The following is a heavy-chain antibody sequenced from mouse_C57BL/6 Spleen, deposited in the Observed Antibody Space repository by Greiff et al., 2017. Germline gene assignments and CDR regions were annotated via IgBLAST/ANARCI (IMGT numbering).Heavy chain of an antibody. CDR3: ARCYYGSSYRWYYAMDD. CDR2: ILPGSGST. D-gene: IGHD1-1*01. J-gene: IGHJ4*01. CDR1: GYTFTGYW. V-gene: IGHV1-9*01. Sequence: QVHVKQSGAELMKPGASVKLSCKATGYTFTGYWIEWVKQRPGHGLEWIGEILPGSGSTNYNEKFKGKDTFTADTSYNTAYMQLSSLTTEDSAIYYCARCYYGSSYRWYYAMDDWGQGTSVTVSS.